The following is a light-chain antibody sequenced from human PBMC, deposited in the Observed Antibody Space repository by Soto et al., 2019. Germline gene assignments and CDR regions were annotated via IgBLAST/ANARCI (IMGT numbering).Light chain of an antibody. J-gene: IGKJ5*01. V-gene: IGKV3-11*01. CDR3: QQRHRWPIT. CDR2: DAY. CDR1: QSFRGL. Sequence: EVVLTQSPVTLSLSPGERATLSCRASQSFRGLLAWYQQKPGQAPRLLIYDAYNRATGIPPRFSGSGSGTDFTLTISSLEPEDSAVYYCQQRHRWPITCGQGTRLEIK.